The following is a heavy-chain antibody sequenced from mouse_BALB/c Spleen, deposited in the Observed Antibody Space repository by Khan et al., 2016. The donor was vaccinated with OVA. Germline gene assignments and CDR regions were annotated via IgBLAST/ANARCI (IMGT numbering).Heavy chain of an antibody. D-gene: IGHD1-2*01. V-gene: IGHV2-3*01. CDR3: VRFTTATRNYYAMDY. CDR1: GFSLTSYG. J-gene: IGHJ4*01. Sequence: QVQLQESGPGLVAPSQSLYITCTVSGFSLTSYGVNWVRQPPGKGLEWLGVIWRDGSTNYYSALNTRLRTSTDNSYCKAFLKLNSLQTDDTATYYCVRFTTATRNYYAMDYWGQGTSVTVSS. CDR2: IWRDGST.